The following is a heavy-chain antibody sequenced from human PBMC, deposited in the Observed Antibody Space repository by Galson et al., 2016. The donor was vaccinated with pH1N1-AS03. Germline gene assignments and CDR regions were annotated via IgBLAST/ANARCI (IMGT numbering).Heavy chain of an antibody. D-gene: IGHD3-22*01. CDR2: FIPVFGTA. J-gene: IGHJ4*02. CDR1: EGTFSNFG. Sequence: SVKVSCKASEGTFSNFGISWVRQAPGQGLEWMGGFIPVFGTANVAQKFKGRVTITADNLELSSLRADDTAVYYGARDNYYDTGAFDGHFDFWGQGTLLVVSS. CDR3: ARDNYYDTGAFDGHFDF. V-gene: IGHV1-69*06.